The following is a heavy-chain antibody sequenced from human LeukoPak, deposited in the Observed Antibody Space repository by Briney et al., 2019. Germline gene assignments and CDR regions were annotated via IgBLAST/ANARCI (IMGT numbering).Heavy chain of an antibody. CDR3: VSFYETN. CDR2: VNSDGSWT. J-gene: IGHJ4*02. CDR1: GNYW. Sequence: GGSLRLSCAASGNYWMHWVRQAPGKGLVWVSRVNSDGSWTSHADSVKGRFTISKDNAKNTVYLQMNNLRTEDTAVYYCVSFYETNWGRGTLVTVSS. D-gene: IGHD2-2*01. V-gene: IGHV3-74*01.